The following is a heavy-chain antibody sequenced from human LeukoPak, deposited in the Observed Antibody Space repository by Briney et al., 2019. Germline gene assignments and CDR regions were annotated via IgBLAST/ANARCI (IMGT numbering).Heavy chain of an antibody. V-gene: IGHV3-23*01. Sequence: GGSLRLSCAASGFTFSSYAMSWVRQAPGKGLERVSTISGSGGSTYHADSVKGRFTISRDNSKNTLYLQMNFLRAEDTAIYYCAKDNIVVVVAATIHIDYWGQGTPVTVSS. D-gene: IGHD2-15*01. J-gene: IGHJ4*02. CDR1: GFTFSSYA. CDR3: AKDNIVVVVAATIHIDY. CDR2: ISGSGGST.